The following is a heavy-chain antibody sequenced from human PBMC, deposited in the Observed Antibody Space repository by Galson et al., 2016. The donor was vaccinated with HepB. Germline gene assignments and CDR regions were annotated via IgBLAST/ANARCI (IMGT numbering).Heavy chain of an antibody. CDR1: GFTVSNNY. D-gene: IGHD2-2*01. V-gene: IGHV3-53*04. CDR2: IYSRGGT. CDR3: TSTNPSLPLHDY. Sequence: SLRLSCAASGFTVSNNYMSWVRLVPGKGLECVSLIYSRGGTLYADSVKGRSTISRHNSENTVFLQMNSLRAEDTAVYYCTSTNPSLPLHDYWGQGTLVTVSS. J-gene: IGHJ4*02.